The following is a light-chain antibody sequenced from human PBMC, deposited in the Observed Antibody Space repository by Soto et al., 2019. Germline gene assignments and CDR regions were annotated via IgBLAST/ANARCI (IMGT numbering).Light chain of an antibody. CDR2: SNI. CDR3: AAWYDSRNGVV. Sequence: QSVLTQPPSASGTPGQTIAISCSGGSSNIGSHTVNWYQQRPGTAPRLLIYSNIRRPSGVPDQFSCSKSVTSASLAISGLQSEYEGAYYCAAWYDSRNGVVFGGGTKLTVL. J-gene: IGLJ2*01. V-gene: IGLV1-44*01. CDR1: SSNIGSHT.